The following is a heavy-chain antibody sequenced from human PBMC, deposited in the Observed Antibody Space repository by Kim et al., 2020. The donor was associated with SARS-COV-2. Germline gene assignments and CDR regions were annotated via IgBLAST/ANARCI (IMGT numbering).Heavy chain of an antibody. D-gene: IGHD3-22*01. V-gene: IGHV4-4*02. Sequence: YNRSLRGRVTISVDKSKSQISLKLSAVTAADTAVYYCARVESSGYYVFDYWGQGTLVTVSS. J-gene: IGHJ4*02. CDR3: ARVESSGYYVFDY.